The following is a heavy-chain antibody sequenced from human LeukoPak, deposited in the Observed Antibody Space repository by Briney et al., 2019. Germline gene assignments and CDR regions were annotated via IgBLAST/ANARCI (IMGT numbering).Heavy chain of an antibody. CDR3: AKDIMVMYSSGGGMDV. J-gene: IGHJ6*02. CDR1: GFTFDDYA. Sequence: GRSLRLSCAASGFTFDDYAMHWVRHAPGKGLEWVSGISWNSGSIDYADSVKGRFTISRDNAKNSLYLQMNSLRAEDTALYYCAKDIMVMYSSGGGMDVWGQGTTVTVSS. CDR2: ISWNSGSI. V-gene: IGHV3-9*01. D-gene: IGHD2-15*01.